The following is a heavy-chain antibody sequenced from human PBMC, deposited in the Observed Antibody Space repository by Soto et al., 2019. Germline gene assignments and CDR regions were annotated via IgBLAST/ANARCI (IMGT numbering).Heavy chain of an antibody. Sequence: GPLILSCTASGCTFSSYAMSGVRQAPGKGLEWVSTISGSGGNTYYADSVKGRFTISRDNSKNTLYLQMNNLRAEDTAIYYCATSSGITIFGVLTYFDYWGQGTLVTVSS. CDR3: ATSSGITIFGVLTYFDY. D-gene: IGHD3-3*01. CDR2: ISGSGGNT. J-gene: IGHJ4*02. CDR1: GCTFSSYA. V-gene: IGHV3-23*01.